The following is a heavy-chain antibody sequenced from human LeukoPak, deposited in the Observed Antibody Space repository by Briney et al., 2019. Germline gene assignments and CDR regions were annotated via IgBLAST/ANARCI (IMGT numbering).Heavy chain of an antibody. J-gene: IGHJ5*02. CDR3: AREDYYGDYVNH. V-gene: IGHV3-7*01. D-gene: IGHD4-17*01. CDR1: GFTFSSYG. Sequence: GGSLRLSCAASGFTFSSYGMHWVRQAPGKGLEWVANIKQDGSEKYYVDSVKGRFTISRDNAKNSLYLQMNSLRAEDTAVYYCAREDYYGDYVNHWGQGTLVTVSS. CDR2: IKQDGSEK.